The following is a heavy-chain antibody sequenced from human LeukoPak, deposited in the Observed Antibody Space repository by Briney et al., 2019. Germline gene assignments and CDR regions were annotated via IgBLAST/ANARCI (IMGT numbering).Heavy chain of an antibody. V-gene: IGHV4-34*01. Sequence: SETLSLTCAVYGGSFSGYYWSWIRQPPGKGLEWIGEINHSGSTNYNPSLKSRVTISVDTSKNQFSLKLSSVTAADTAVYYCARDPDSSGHWGQGTLVTVSS. CDR3: ARDPDSSGH. CDR2: INHSGST. D-gene: IGHD3-22*01. CDR1: GGSFSGYY. J-gene: IGHJ4*02.